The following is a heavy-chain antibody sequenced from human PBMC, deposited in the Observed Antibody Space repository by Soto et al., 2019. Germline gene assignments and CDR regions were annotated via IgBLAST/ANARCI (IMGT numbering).Heavy chain of an antibody. D-gene: IGHD3-10*01. V-gene: IGHV3-30-3*01. Sequence: QVPLVESGGGVVQPGRSLSLSCAASGFTFSSYAMHWVRQAPGKGLEWVAVISYDGSNKYYADSVKGRNTISRDTSKNTVYLQRNTMRAADTDVYYCAREPTFMLVARGATTPAFDIWGQGTMVTVSS. CDR2: ISYDGSNK. J-gene: IGHJ3*02. CDR3: AREPTFMLVARGATTPAFDI. CDR1: GFTFSSYA.